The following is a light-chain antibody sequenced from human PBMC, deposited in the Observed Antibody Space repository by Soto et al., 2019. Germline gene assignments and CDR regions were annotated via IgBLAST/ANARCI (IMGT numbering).Light chain of an antibody. CDR1: QSVSSSY. Sequence: PGDRVTLSCRASQSVSSSYLAWYQQTPGQAPRLLIYGASSRATGIPDRFSGSGSGTDFTLTISRLEPEDFAVYYCQQYDSSPLTFGQGTKVDIK. J-gene: IGKJ1*01. V-gene: IGKV3-20*01. CDR3: QQYDSSPLT. CDR2: GAS.